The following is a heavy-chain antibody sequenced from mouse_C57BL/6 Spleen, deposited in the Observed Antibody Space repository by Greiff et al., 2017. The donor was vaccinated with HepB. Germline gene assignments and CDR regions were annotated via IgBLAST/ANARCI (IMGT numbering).Heavy chain of an antibody. CDR3: ARRWTWTYDYDDYAMDY. V-gene: IGHV5-17*01. CDR1: GFTFSDYG. Sequence: EVKLVESGGGLVKPGGSLKLSCAASGFTFSDYGMHWVRQAPEKGLEWVAYISSGSSTIYYADTVKGRFTISRDNAKNTLFLQMTSLRSEDTAMYYCARRWTWTYDYDDYAMDYWGQGTSVTVSS. J-gene: IGHJ4*01. CDR2: ISSGSSTI. D-gene: IGHD2-4*01.